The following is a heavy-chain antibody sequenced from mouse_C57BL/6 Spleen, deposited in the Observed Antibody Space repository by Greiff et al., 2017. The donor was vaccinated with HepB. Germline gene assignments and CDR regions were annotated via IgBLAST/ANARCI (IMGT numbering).Heavy chain of an antibody. V-gene: IGHV1-69*01. Sequence: QVQLKQSGAELVMPGASVKLSCKASGYTFTSYWMHWVKQRPGQGLEWIGEIDPSDSYTNYNQKFKGKSTLTVDKSSSTAYMQLSSLTSEDSAVYYCARIAQLGYFDYWGQGTTLTVSS. CDR1: GYTFTSYW. J-gene: IGHJ2*01. CDR3: ARIAQLGYFDY. D-gene: IGHD4-1*02. CDR2: IDPSDSYT.